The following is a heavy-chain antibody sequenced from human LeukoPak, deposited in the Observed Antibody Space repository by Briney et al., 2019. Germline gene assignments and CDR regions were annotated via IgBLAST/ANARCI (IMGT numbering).Heavy chain of an antibody. CDR3: ARDLRPIEWYYDSSGQTPSGY. Sequence: ASVKVSCKASGYTFTSYGISWVRQAPGQGLEWMGWISAYNGNTNYAQKLQGRVTMTTDTSTGTAYMELRSLRSDDTAVYYCARDLRPIEWYYDSSGQTPSGYWGQGTLVTVSS. CDR1: GYTFTSYG. V-gene: IGHV1-18*01. D-gene: IGHD3-22*01. CDR2: ISAYNGNT. J-gene: IGHJ4*02.